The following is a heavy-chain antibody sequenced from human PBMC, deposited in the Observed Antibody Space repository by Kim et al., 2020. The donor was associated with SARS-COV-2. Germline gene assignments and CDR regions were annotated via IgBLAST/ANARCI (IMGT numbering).Heavy chain of an antibody. J-gene: IGHJ6*02. V-gene: IGHV4-34*01. CDR1: GGSFSGYY. CDR3: ARFPLGWFGESKNYYYYGMDV. D-gene: IGHD3-10*01. Sequence: SETLSLTCAVYGGSFSGYYWSWIRQPPGKGLEWIGEINHSGSTNYNPSLKSRVTISVDTSKNQFSLKLSSVTAADTAVYYCARFPLGWFGESKNYYYYGMDVWGQGTTVTVSS. CDR2: INHSGST.